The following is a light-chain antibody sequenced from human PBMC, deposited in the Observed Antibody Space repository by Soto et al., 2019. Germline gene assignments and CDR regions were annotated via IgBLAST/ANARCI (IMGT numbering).Light chain of an antibody. J-gene: IGKJ1*01. CDR1: QSVSSNY. CDR2: GAS. V-gene: IGKV3-20*01. CDR3: QQYGSSPTWT. Sequence: ESLLRPSPGTLSLSPGERATLSCSASQSVSSNYLAWYQQKPGQAPRLLIYGASTRASGIPDRFSGSGSGTDFTLTISRLEPEDSAVYYCQQYGSSPTWTFGQGTKVDIK.